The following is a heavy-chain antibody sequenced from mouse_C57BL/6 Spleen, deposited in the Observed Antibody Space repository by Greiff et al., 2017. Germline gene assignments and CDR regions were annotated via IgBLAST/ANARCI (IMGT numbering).Heavy chain of an antibody. Sequence: EVKLMESGEGLVKPGGSLKLSCAASGFTFSSYAMSWVRQTPETRQEWVAYISSGGDYIYYADTVKGRFTISRDNARNTLYLQMSSLKSEDTAMYYCTRNDGYPGYFDYWGQGTTLTVSS. CDR2: ISSGGDYI. D-gene: IGHD2-3*01. J-gene: IGHJ2*01. CDR1: GFTFSSYA. CDR3: TRNDGYPGYFDY. V-gene: IGHV5-9-1*02.